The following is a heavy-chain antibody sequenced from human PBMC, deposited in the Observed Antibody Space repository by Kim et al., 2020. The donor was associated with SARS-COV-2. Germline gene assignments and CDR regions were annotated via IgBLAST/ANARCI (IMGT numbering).Heavy chain of an antibody. D-gene: IGHD6-6*01. V-gene: IGHV3-23*01. CDR3: ATSSISSSLDVDY. Sequence: YADTVKSPFNISRDNSKNTLYLQINSLRAEDTAVYYCATSSISSSLDVDYWGQGTLVTVSS. J-gene: IGHJ4*02.